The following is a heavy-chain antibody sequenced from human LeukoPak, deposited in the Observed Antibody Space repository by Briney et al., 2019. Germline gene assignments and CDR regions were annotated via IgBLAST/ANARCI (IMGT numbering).Heavy chain of an antibody. Sequence: ASVKVSCRASGYTFTSYDINWVRQATGQGLEWMGWMNPNSGNTGYAQKFQGRVTITRNTSISTAYMELSSLRSEDTAVYYCARALFTPGSFDPWGQGTLVTVSS. J-gene: IGHJ5*02. CDR1: GYTFTSYD. V-gene: IGHV1-8*03. CDR3: ARALFTPGSFDP. CDR2: MNPNSGNT.